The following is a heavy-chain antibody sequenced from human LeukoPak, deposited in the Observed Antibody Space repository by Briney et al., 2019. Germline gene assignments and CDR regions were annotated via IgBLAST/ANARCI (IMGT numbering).Heavy chain of an antibody. J-gene: IGHJ5*02. CDR3: ARSLVVGATYPYH. CDR1: GFTFSSYE. D-gene: IGHD1-26*01. Sequence: GGSLRLSCAASGFTFSSYEMNWVRQAPGKGLEWVSYISSSGSTIYYADSVRGRFTISRDNAKNSLYLQMNSLRAEDTAVYYCARSLVVGATYPYHWGQGTLVTVSS. V-gene: IGHV3-48*03. CDR2: ISSSGSTI.